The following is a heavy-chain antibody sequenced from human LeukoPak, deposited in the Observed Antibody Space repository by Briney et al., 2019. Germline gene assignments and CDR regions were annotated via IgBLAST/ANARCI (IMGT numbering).Heavy chain of an antibody. CDR1: GYTFTTNK. CDR3: ARSRTGSGFLFDY. Sequence: GASVKVSCKASGYTFTTNKLHWVRQAPGQGLEWMGMINPSDGSTIYAQRFQGRVTMTRDTSISTAYMELSRLRSDDTAVYYCARSRTGSGFLFDYWGQGTLVTVSS. J-gene: IGHJ4*02. V-gene: IGHV1-46*01. CDR2: INPSDGST. D-gene: IGHD3-10*01.